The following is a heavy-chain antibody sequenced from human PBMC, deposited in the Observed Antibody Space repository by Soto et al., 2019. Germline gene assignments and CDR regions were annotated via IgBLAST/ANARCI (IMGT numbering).Heavy chain of an antibody. V-gene: IGHV4-59*08. CDR1: GGSISSYY. D-gene: IGHD2-2*01. CDR2: IYYSGST. CDR3: ARLTSGGLFSTSHYMDV. Sequence: PSETLSLTCTVSGGSISSYYWSWIRQPPGKGLEWIGYIYYSGSTNYNPSLKSRVTISVDTSKDQFSLKLSSVTAADTAVYYCARLTSGGLFSTSHYMDVWGKGTTVTVSS. J-gene: IGHJ6*03.